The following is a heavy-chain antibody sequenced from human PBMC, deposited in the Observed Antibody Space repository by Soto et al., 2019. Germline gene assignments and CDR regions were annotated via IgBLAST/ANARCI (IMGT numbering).Heavy chain of an antibody. V-gene: IGHV1-3*01. Sequence: ASVKVSCKASGYTFTSYAMHWVRQAPGQRLEWMGWINAGNGNTKYSQKFKGRVTITRDTSASTAYMELSSLRSDNTAVYYCARMVSGSYYYYGMDVWGQGTTVTVSS. CDR1: GYTFTSYA. D-gene: IGHD3-10*01. CDR2: INAGNGNT. CDR3: ARMVSGSYYYYGMDV. J-gene: IGHJ6*02.